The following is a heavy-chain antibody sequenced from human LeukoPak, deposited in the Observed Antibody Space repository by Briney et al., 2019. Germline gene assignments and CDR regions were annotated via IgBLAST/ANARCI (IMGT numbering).Heavy chain of an antibody. CDR2: IRYDGSNK. D-gene: IGHD3-10*01. V-gene: IGHV3-30*02. Sequence: GGSLRLSCAASGFTFSSYGMHWVRQAPGKGLEWVAFIRYDGSNKYYADSVKGRFTISRDNSKNTLYLQMNSLRAEDTAVYYCAKVPFGVRGVIRTYYMDVWGKGTTVTVSS. J-gene: IGHJ6*03. CDR1: GFTFSSYG. CDR3: AKVPFGVRGVIRTYYMDV.